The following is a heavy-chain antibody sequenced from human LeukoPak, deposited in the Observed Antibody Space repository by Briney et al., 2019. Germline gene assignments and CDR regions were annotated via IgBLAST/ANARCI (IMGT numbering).Heavy chain of an antibody. Sequence: GGSLRLSCVASGFTFGKYWMSWVRQAPGKGLEWVANIKLDGSEKNYVGSVKGRFTISRDNTKNSLYLQMNSLRAEDTAVFYCARDQYDTWSRRGNFDSWGQGTLVIVSS. D-gene: IGHD3-3*01. J-gene: IGHJ4*02. CDR1: GFTFGKYW. V-gene: IGHV3-7*03. CDR3: ARDQYDTWSRRGNFDS. CDR2: IKLDGSEK.